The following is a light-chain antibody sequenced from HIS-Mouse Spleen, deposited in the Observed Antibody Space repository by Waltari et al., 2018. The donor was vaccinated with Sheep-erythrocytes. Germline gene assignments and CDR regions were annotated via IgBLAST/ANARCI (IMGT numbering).Light chain of an antibody. CDR1: QDISNY. CDR2: DAS. J-gene: IGKJ4*01. CDR3: QQYDNLLT. V-gene: IGKV1-33*01. Sequence: DIQMTQSPSSLSASVGDRVTITCQASQDISNYLNWYQQKPGKAPKLLIYDASNLETGVPSRFSGSESGTDFTFTISSLQPEDIATYYCQQYDNLLTVGGGTKVEIK.